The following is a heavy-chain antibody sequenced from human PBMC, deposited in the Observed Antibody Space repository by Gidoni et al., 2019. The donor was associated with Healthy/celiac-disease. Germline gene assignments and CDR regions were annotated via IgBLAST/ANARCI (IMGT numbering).Heavy chain of an antibody. J-gene: IGHJ3*02. Sequence: QVQLQQWGAGLLKPSETLSLTCAVYGGSFSGYYWSWIRQPPGTGLEWIGEINHSGSTNYNPSLKSRVTISVDTSKNQFSLKLSSVTAADTAVYYCASPFRSSGYYYVGAFDIWGQGTMVTVSS. CDR3: ASPFRSSGYYYVGAFDI. CDR1: GGSFSGYY. CDR2: INHSGST. D-gene: IGHD3-22*01. V-gene: IGHV4-34*01.